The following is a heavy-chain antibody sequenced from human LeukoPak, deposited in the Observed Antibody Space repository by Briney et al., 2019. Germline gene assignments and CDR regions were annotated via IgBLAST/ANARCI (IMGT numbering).Heavy chain of an antibody. CDR3: ARAAVLRYFDWLLANYFDY. CDR1: GFTFSSYE. CDR2: ISSSGSTI. D-gene: IGHD3-9*01. V-gene: IGHV3-48*03. J-gene: IGHJ4*02. Sequence: GGSLRLSCAASGFTFSSYEMNWVRQAPGKGLEWVSYISSSGSTIYYADSVKGRFTISRDNAKNSLYLQMNSLRAEDTAVYYCARAAVLRYFDWLLANYFDYWGQGTLVTVSS.